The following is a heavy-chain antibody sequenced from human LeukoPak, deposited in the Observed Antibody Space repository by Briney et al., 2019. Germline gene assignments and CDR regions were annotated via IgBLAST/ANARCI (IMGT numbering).Heavy chain of an antibody. Sequence: PGGSLRLSCAASGFTFSRLAMTWVRQAPGKGLEWVSTISASGPYYADAVRGRFTISRDNSRNTLSLQMDSLRAEDTAVYYCARDGSYGPRWYFDLWGRGTLVTVSS. CDR2: ISASGP. J-gene: IGHJ2*01. CDR1: GFTFSRLA. V-gene: IGHV3-23*01. CDR3: ARDGSYGPRWYFDL. D-gene: IGHD5-18*01.